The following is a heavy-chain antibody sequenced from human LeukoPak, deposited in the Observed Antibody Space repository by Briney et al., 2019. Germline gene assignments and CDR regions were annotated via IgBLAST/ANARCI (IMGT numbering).Heavy chain of an antibody. V-gene: IGHV4-39*07. Sequence: TSETLSLTCTVSGGSISSSSYYWGWIRQPPGKGLEWIGSIHYSGSTNYNPSLKSRVTISVDTSKNQFSLKLSSVTAADTAVYYCARGYCSGGSCYSYYYYNYMDVWGKGTAVTVSS. CDR3: ARGYCSGGSCYSYYYYNYMDV. CDR1: GGSISSSSYY. D-gene: IGHD2-15*01. CDR2: IHYSGST. J-gene: IGHJ6*03.